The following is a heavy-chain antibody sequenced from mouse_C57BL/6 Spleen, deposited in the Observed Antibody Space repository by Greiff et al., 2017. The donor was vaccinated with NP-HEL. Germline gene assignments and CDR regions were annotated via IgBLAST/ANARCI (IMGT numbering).Heavy chain of an antibody. D-gene: IGHD1-1*01. CDR3: ARSYYGSSPAWFAY. Sequence: VQLQQPGAELVMPGASVKLSCKASGYTFTSYWMHWVKQRPGQGLEWIGEIDPSDSYTNYNQKFKGKSTLTVDKSSSTAYRQLSSLTSEDSAVYYCARSYYGSSPAWFAYWGQGTLVTVSA. V-gene: IGHV1-69*01. J-gene: IGHJ3*01. CDR2: IDPSDSYT. CDR1: GYTFTSYW.